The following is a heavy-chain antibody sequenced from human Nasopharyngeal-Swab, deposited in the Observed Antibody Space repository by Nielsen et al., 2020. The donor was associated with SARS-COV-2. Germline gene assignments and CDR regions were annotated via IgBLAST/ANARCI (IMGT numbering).Heavy chain of an antibody. V-gene: IGHV3-64D*06. Sequence: GEPLKISCSASGFTFSSYAMHWVRQAPGKGLEYVSAISSNGGSTYYADSVKGRFTISRDNSKNTLYLQMSSLRAEDTAVYYCVKAGLGFRIAAAETGIAVAGTVGGYGMDVWGQGTTVTVSS. CDR2: ISSNGGST. D-gene: IGHD6-19*01. CDR1: GFTFSSYA. CDR3: VKAGLGFRIAAAETGIAVAGTVGGYGMDV. J-gene: IGHJ6*02.